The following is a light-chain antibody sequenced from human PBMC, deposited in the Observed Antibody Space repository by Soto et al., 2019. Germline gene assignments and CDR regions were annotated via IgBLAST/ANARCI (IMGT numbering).Light chain of an antibody. CDR1: SSDVGSYNF. V-gene: IGLV2-23*01. Sequence: QSVLTQPASVSGSPGQSITISCTGTSSDVGSYNFVSWYQQYPGKVPKLMIYESTKRPSGVSNRFSGSKSGNTASLTISGLQAEDEADYYCFSYAGSTYVFGTGTKVTVL. CDR2: EST. J-gene: IGLJ1*01. CDR3: FSYAGSTYV.